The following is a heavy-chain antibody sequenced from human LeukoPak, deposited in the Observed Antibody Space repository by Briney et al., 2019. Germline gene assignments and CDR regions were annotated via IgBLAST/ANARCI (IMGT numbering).Heavy chain of an antibody. CDR2: IYTSGST. CDR3: ARGDRIIFGVVHYNWFDP. V-gene: IGHV4-61*02. D-gene: IGHD3-3*01. J-gene: IGHJ5*02. Sequence: SETLSLTCTVSGGSISSGSYYWSWIRQPAGKGLEWIGRIYTSGSTNYNPSLKSRVTISVDTSKNQFSLKLSSVTAADTAVYYCARGDRIIFGVVHYNWFDPWGQGTLVTVSS. CDR1: GGSISSGSYY.